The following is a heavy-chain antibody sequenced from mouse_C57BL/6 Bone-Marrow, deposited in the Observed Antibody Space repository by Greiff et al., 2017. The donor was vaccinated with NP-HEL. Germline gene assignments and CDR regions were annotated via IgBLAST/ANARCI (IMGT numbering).Heavy chain of an antibody. D-gene: IGHD2-5*01. V-gene: IGHV10-1*01. Sequence: EVKVVESGGGLVQPKGSLKLSCAASGFSFNTYAMNWVRQAPGKGLEWVARIRSKSNNYATYYADSVKDRFTISRDDSESMLYLQMNNMKTEDTAMYYCVRDSNPWFAYWGQGTLVTVSA. CDR3: VRDSNPWFAY. CDR1: GFSFNTYA. J-gene: IGHJ3*01. CDR2: IRSKSNNYAT.